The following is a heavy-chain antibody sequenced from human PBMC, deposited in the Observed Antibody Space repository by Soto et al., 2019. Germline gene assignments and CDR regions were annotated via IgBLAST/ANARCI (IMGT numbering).Heavy chain of an antibody. V-gene: IGHV3-73*02. D-gene: IGHD5-12*01. J-gene: IGHJ4*02. Sequence: EVQLVESGGGLVQPGGSLKLSCAASGLTFSGSAIHWVRQASGEGLEWVGRIRDKANSYATAYAASVRGRFTISRDDSKNTASLQMISLNTEDTAVYYCNRAADGYTYFDYWGQGTLLTVSS. CDR2: IRDKANSYAT. CDR1: GLTFSGSA. CDR3: NRAADGYTYFDY.